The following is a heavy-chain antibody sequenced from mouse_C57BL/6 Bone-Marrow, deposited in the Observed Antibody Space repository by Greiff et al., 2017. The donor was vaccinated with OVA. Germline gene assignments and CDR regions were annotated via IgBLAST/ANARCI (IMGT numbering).Heavy chain of an antibody. CDR3: AKLGGRGYYAMDY. J-gene: IGHJ4*01. CDR2: ISSGSSTI. Sequence: DVKLVESGGGLVKPGGSLKLSCAASGFTFSDYGMHWVRQAPEKGLEWVAYISSGSSTIYYADTVKGRFTISRDNAKNTLFLQMTSLRSEDTAMYYCAKLGGRGYYAMDYWGQGTSVTVSS. D-gene: IGHD4-1*01. V-gene: IGHV5-17*01. CDR1: GFTFSDYG.